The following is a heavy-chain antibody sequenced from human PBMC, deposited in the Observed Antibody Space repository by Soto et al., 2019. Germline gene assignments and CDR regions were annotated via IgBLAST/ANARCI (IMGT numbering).Heavy chain of an antibody. V-gene: IGHV1-2*02. Sequence: ASVKVSCKASGYNFSDYYIHWVRQAPGQGLEWLGWVSPKSGGTNYAQKFKGRVTMARDTSSNTVYMDLSGLKSDDTAVFYCAREISGGGTLNWFDPWGQGTLVTVSS. CDR1: GYNFSDYY. D-gene: IGHD2-8*02. CDR2: VSPKSGGT. CDR3: AREISGGGTLNWFDP. J-gene: IGHJ5*02.